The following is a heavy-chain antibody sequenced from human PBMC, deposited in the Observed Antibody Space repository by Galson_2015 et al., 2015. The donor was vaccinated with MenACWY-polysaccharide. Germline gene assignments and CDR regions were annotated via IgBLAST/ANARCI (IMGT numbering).Heavy chain of an antibody. CDR1: GFTFRNQG. D-gene: IGHD1-7*01. J-gene: IGHJ6*03. CDR3: ARDRTSRYIDV. V-gene: IGHV3-33*01. CDR2: IYYDGSNK. Sequence: SLRLSCAAFGFTFRNQGMHWVRHAPGKGLEWVAVIYYDGSNKYYADAVKGRFTISRDNSKNTLDLQMNSLRGEDTGVYHCARDRTSRYIDVWGKGTTVIVSS.